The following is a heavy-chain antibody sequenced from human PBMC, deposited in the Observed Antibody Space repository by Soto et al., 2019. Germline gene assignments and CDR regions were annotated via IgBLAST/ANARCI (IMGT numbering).Heavy chain of an antibody. J-gene: IGHJ6*02. V-gene: IGHV3-30-3*01. CDR1: GFTFSSYA. D-gene: IGHD6-19*01. CDR2: ISDDGSNK. CDR3: ASRSSGWYALPYYYYGMDV. Sequence: QVQLVESGGGVVQPGRSLRLSCAASGFTFSSYAMHWVRQAPGKGLERVAVISDDGSNKYYADSVKGRFTISRDNSKNTLYLQMNSLRAEDTAVYYCASRSSGWYALPYYYYGMDVWGQGTTVTVSS.